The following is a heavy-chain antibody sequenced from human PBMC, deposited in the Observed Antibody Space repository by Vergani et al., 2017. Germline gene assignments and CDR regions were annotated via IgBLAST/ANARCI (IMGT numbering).Heavy chain of an antibody. Sequence: QVQVVQSGAEVKKSGASVKVSCKTSGYTFSNYYMHWVRQAPGQGLEWMGIINPSGGDTNYAQKFQGRVTMTRDTSTSTVYMELSSLRSEDTAIYYCARGDYGILTVDRYWGQGTLVTVSA. V-gene: IGHV1-46*03. D-gene: IGHD3-9*01. CDR1: GYTFSNYY. CDR2: INPSGGDT. CDR3: ARGDYGILTVDRY. J-gene: IGHJ4*02.